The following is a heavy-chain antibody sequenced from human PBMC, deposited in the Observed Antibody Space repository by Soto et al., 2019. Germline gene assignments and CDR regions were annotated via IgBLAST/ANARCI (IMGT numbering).Heavy chain of an antibody. Sequence: GGSLRLSCAASGFTFSNYWMTWVRQAPGKRPEWVANMREDGNEKYYVDSVKGRFTISRDNAKNSLYLQMDSLRAEDTAVYYCAKLPTWTESFALWGQGTMVTVSS. D-gene: IGHD1-7*01. J-gene: IGHJ3*01. CDR2: MREDGNEK. V-gene: IGHV3-7*03. CDR1: GFTFSNYW. CDR3: AKLPTWTESFAL.